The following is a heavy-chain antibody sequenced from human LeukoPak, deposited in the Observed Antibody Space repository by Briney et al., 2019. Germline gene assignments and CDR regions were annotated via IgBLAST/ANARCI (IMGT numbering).Heavy chain of an antibody. V-gene: IGHV3-23*01. CDR2: ISGSGGST. CDR3: AKWEYYYDSSGYSLFDY. Sequence: GGSLRLSCAASGFTFSSYAMSWVRQAPGKGLEWVSAISGSGGSTYYADSVKGRFTISRDNSKNTLYLQMNSLRAEDTAVYYCAKWEYYYDSSGYSLFDYWGDGTLVTVSS. J-gene: IGHJ4*01. D-gene: IGHD3-22*01. CDR1: GFTFSSYA.